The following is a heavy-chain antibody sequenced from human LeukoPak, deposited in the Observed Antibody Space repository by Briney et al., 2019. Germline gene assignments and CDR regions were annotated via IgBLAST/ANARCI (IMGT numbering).Heavy chain of an antibody. Sequence: PSETLSLTCTVSGGSIKSYYWSWIRQPPGKGLERIGYIYYSGSTKYNTSLKSRVTISVDTSKNQLSLKVSSVPAADTAVYYCARFSYGTPSDYWGQGTLVTVSS. J-gene: IGHJ4*02. CDR3: ARFSYGTPSDY. V-gene: IGHV4-59*08. CDR1: GGSIKSYY. D-gene: IGHD3-16*01. CDR2: IYYSGST.